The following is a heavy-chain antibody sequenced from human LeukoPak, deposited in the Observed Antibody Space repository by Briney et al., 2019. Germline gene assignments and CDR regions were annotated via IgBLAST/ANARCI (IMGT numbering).Heavy chain of an antibody. J-gene: IGHJ4*02. CDR1: GYTLTELS. D-gene: IGHD6-19*01. Sequence: ASVKVSCKVSGYTLTELSMHWLRQAPGKGLEWMGGFDSEDGETIYAQKFQGRVTMTEDTSTDTAYMELSSLRSEDTAVYYCARDPYSSGWYGLDYWGQGTLVTVSS. CDR2: FDSEDGET. V-gene: IGHV1-24*01. CDR3: ARDPYSSGWYGLDY.